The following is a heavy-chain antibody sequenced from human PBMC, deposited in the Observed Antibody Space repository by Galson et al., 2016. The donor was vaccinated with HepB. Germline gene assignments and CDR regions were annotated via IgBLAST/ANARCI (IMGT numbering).Heavy chain of an antibody. V-gene: IGHV1-69*06. Sequence: SVKVSCKASGGTFSSFAISWMRQAPGQGLEWMGGIIPIFGSATYAQKFQGRLTITADKSTNTASMELSSLTSEDTAVYYCWRGEGSVVLVSFDSCGQGPLFTVSS. D-gene: IGHD2-21*01. CDR3: WRGEGSVVLVSFDS. CDR2: IIPIFGSA. J-gene: IGHJ4*02. CDR1: GGTFSSFA.